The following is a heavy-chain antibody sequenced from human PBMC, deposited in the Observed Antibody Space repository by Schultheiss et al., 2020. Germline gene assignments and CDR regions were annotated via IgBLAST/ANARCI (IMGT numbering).Heavy chain of an antibody. CDR1: GIAFSTSY. V-gene: IGHV3-69-1*01. Sequence: GESLKISCAASGIAFSTSYMHWFRQVPGEGLVWVSRISSSSTIYYADSVKGRFTISRDNAKNSLYLQMNSLRDEDTAVYYCARLANYSWEFDYWGQGTLVTVSS. CDR3: ARLANYSWEFDY. J-gene: IGHJ4*02. D-gene: IGHD4-11*01. CDR2: ISSSSTI.